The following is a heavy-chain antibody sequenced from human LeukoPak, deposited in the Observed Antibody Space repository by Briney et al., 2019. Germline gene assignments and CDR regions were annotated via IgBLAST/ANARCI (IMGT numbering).Heavy chain of an antibody. V-gene: IGHV4-59*08. CDR2: IYYSGST. Sequence: SETLSLTCTVSGGSISSYYWSWIWQPPGKGLEWIGYIYYSGSTNYNPSLKSRVTISVDTSKNQFSLKLSSVTAADTAVYYCARHLDYDSSGYPFDYWGQGTLVTVSS. J-gene: IGHJ4*02. CDR3: ARHLDYDSSGYPFDY. CDR1: GGSISSYY. D-gene: IGHD3-22*01.